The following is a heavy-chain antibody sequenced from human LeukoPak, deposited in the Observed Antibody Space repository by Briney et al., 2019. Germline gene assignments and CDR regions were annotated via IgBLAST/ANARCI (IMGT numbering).Heavy chain of an antibody. D-gene: IGHD6-13*01. V-gene: IGHV3-7*03. CDR3: ARGSGSSWYFYFDY. Sequence: GGSLRLSGETSGFSFSTYWMSWVRQAPGKGLEWVANIRQDGSEKYYVDSVKGRFTISRDNAKNSVYLQMNSLRAEDTALYYCARGSGSSWYFYFDYWGQGTLVTVSS. CDR2: IRQDGSEK. CDR1: GFSFSTYW. J-gene: IGHJ4*02.